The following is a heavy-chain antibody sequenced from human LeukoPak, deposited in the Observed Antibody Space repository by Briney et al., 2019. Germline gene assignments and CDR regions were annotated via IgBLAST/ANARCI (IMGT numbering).Heavy chain of an antibody. CDR2: MNPNSGNT. CDR3: ARGVDIVATDQY. J-gene: IGHJ4*02. V-gene: IGHV1-8*01. Sequence: ASVKVSCKASGYTFTIYDINWVRQATGQGLEWMGWMNPNSGNTGYAQKFQGRVTMTRNTSISTAYMELSSLRSEDTAVYYCARGVDIVATDQYWGQGTLVTVSS. CDR1: GYTFTIYD. D-gene: IGHD5-12*01.